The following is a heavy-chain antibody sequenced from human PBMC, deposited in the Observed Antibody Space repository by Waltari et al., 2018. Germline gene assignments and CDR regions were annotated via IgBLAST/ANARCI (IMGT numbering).Heavy chain of an antibody. Sequence: QVQLGQSGAERVKPGASVRVSCRASGYSFRRSDISWVRQAPGQGLEWMGWMNTNSGNTGYAEKFQGRVTITRNTSINTAYMDLSGLRSEDTAVYYCARGSGDLDIWGQGTMVTVSS. D-gene: IGHD2-21*01. CDR2: MNTNSGNT. CDR3: ARGSGDLDI. J-gene: IGHJ3*02. V-gene: IGHV1-8*03. CDR1: GYSFRRSD.